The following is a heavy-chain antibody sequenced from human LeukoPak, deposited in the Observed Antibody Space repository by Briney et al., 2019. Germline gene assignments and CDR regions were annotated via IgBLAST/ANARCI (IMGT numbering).Heavy chain of an antibody. CDR3: ASRSSIWSGYQDTLYYFDS. CDR1: GDSITSGGYY. CDR2: IYKTGST. J-gene: IGHJ4*02. D-gene: IGHD3-3*01. Sequence: PSQTLSLTCTVSGDSITSGGYYWSWIRQRPGKGLEWIGYIYKTGSTYYNPSLKSRVTMSVDTSRNQFSLKLSSVTAADTAVYYCASRSSIWSGYQDTLYYFDSWGQGTLVTVSS. V-gene: IGHV4-31*03.